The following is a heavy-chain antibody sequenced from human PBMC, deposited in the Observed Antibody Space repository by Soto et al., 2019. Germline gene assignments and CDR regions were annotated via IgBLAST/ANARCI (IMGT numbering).Heavy chain of an antibody. CDR1: GASISSDDYY. J-gene: IGHJ6*02. CDR2: ISYSGST. Sequence: QVQLQESGPGLVKPSQTLSLTCSISGASISSDDYYWSWFRQPPGKGLEWIGYISYSGSTYYNPSLKSRITISVDTSKTQFALILSSVTAADTAVFYCAREVTNYYGMEVWGQGTRVTVSS. D-gene: IGHD2-21*02. CDR3: AREVTNYYGMEV. V-gene: IGHV4-30-4*01.